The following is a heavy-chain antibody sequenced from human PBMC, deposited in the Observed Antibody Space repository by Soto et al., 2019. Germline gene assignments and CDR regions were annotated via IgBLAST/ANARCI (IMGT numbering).Heavy chain of an antibody. J-gene: IGHJ5*02. CDR3: ATLWFGEDNWFDP. Sequence: SETLSLTCSVSGGSISSYYWSWIRQPPGKGLEWIGYIYYSGSTNYNPSLKSRVTISVDTSKNQFSLKLSSVTAADTAVYYCATLWFGEDNWFDPWGQGTLVTVSS. CDR2: IYYSGST. CDR1: GGSISSYY. V-gene: IGHV4-59*01. D-gene: IGHD3-10*01.